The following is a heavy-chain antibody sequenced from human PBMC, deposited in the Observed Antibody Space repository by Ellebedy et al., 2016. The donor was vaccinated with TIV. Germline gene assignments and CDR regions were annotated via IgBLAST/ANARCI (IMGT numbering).Heavy chain of an antibody. Sequence: GSLRLSCTVSGGSISSYYWSWIRQPPGKGLEWIGYIYYSGSTNYNPSLKSRVTISVDTSKNQFSLKLSSVTAADTAVYYCARVAAAAGTFYYGMDVWGQGTTVTVSS. CDR1: GGSISSYY. V-gene: IGHV4-59*01. J-gene: IGHJ6*02. D-gene: IGHD6-13*01. CDR3: ARVAAAAGTFYYGMDV. CDR2: IYYSGST.